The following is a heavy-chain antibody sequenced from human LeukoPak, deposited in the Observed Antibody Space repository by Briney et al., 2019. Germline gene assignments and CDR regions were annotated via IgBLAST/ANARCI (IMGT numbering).Heavy chain of an antibody. D-gene: IGHD1-7*01. J-gene: IGHJ3*02. V-gene: IGHV3-33*08. CDR2: IWYDGSNK. Sequence: GGSLRLSCAASGFTFSYHPMHWVRQAPGKGLEWVAVIWYDGSNKYNADSVKGRFTVSRDNSKNTLYLQINSLRAEDTAVYYCARDTVTGTTERAFDIWGQGTMVTVSS. CDR3: ARDTVTGTTERAFDI. CDR1: GFTFSYHP.